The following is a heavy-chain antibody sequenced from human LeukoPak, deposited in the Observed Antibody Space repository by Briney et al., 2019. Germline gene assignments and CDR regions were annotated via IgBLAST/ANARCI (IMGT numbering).Heavy chain of an antibody. V-gene: IGHV4-30-4*01. D-gene: IGHD3-10*01. CDR1: GGSISSGDYY. Sequence: MPSQTLSLTCTVSGGSISSGDYYWGWIRQPPGKGLERIGYIYYSGSTYYNPSLKSRVTISVDTSKNQFSLKLSSVTAADTAVYYCARSSVTATYFDYWGQGTLVTVSS. CDR3: ARSSVTATYFDY. CDR2: IYYSGST. J-gene: IGHJ4*02.